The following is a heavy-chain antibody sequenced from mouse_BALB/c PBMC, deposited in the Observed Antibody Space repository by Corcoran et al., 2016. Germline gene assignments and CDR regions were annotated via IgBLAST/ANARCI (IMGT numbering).Heavy chain of an antibody. CDR3: AGDYYGYWYFDV. CDR2: ITHSGET. D-gene: IGHD1-1*01. J-gene: IGHJ1*01. Sequence: MQLLESGPGLVKPSQSLFIACSITGFPITSGYCWIWIRQSPGKPLEWMGYITHSGETFYNPSLQSPISITRETSKNQFFLQLNSVTTEDTAMYYCAGDYYGYWYFDVWGAGTTVTVSS. V-gene: IGHV12-3*02. CDR1: GFPITSGYC.